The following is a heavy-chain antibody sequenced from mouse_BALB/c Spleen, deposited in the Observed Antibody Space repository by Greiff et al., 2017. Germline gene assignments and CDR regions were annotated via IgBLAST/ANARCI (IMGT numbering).Heavy chain of an antibody. Sequence: EVQLQESGAELVKPGASVKLSCTASGFNIKDTYMHWVKQRPEQGLEWIGRIDPANGNTKYDPKFQGKATITADTSSNTAYLQLSSLTSEDTAVYYCARIRDDDWDYYAMDYWGQGTSVTVSS. V-gene: IGHV14-3*02. CDR3: ARIRDDDWDYYAMDY. CDR1: GFNIKDTY. D-gene: IGHD2-4*01. CDR2: IDPANGNT. J-gene: IGHJ4*01.